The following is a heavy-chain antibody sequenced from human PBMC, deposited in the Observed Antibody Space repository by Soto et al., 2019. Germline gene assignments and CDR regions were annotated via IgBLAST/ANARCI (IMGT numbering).Heavy chain of an antibody. V-gene: IGHV1-69*12. CDR3: ARGSYYYDSSGYYGYYYYYGMDV. J-gene: IGHJ6*02. D-gene: IGHD3-22*01. CDR1: GGTFSSYA. CDR2: IIPIFGTA. Sequence: QVQLVQSGAAVKKPGSSVKVSCKASGGTFSSYAISWVRQAPGQGLEWMGGIIPIFGTANYAQKFQGRVTITADESTSTAYMELSSLRSEDTAVYYCARGSYYYDSSGYYGYYYYYGMDVWGQGTTVTVSS.